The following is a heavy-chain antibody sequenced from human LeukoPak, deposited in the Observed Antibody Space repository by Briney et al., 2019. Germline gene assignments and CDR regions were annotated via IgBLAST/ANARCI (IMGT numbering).Heavy chain of an antibody. Sequence: GGSLRLSCAASGFTFSSYNMNWVRQATGKGLDWVSYISSPNGTISYADSVKGRFTISRDNAKNSLYLQMNSLRDEDSAVYHCARGRIVGTIPAPRPDYWGQGALVIVSS. J-gene: IGHJ4*02. D-gene: IGHD1-26*01. V-gene: IGHV3-48*02. CDR1: GFTFSSYN. CDR3: ARGRIVGTIPAPRPDY. CDR2: ISSPNGTI.